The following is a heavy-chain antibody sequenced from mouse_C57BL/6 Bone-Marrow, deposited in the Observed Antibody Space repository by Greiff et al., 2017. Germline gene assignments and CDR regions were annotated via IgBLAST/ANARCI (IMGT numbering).Heavy chain of an antibody. CDR1: GYSFTNYW. D-gene: IGHD2-3*01. CDR2: IYPGGGYT. CDR3: ARRGDGYRAFAMDY. V-gene: IGHV1-63*01. Sequence: QVQLKQSGAELVRPGTSVKMSCKASGYSFTNYWLGWAKLRPGHGLEWIGDIYPGGGYTNYNEKFKGKATLTADKSSSTAYMQFSSLTSEDSAIYYCARRGDGYRAFAMDYWGQGTSVTVSS. J-gene: IGHJ4*01.